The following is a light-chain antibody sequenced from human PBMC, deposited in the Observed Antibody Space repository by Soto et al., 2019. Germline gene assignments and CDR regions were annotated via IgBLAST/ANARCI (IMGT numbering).Light chain of an antibody. Sequence: QSFLTQPPSASVSPGQSVTISCTGTSSDVGGYNYVSWYQQHPGKAPKLMIYEVSKRPSGVPDRFSGSKSGNTASLTVSGLQAEDEADYYCSSYAGSNNFVVFGTGTKVTVL. CDR1: SSDVGGYNY. CDR2: EVS. CDR3: SSYAGSNNFVV. V-gene: IGLV2-8*01. J-gene: IGLJ1*01.